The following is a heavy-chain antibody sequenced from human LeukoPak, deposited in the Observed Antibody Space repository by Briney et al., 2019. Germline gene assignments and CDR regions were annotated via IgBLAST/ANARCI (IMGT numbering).Heavy chain of an antibody. CDR2: IIPIFGTA. CDR3: ARSIEARRRHYYFDY. V-gene: IGHV1-69*05. CDR1: GGTFSSYA. D-gene: IGHD6-6*01. J-gene: IGHJ4*02. Sequence: VASGKVSCKASGGTFSSYAISWVRQAPGQGLEGMGGIIPIFGTANYAQKFQGRVTITTDDSTSTAYMELSSLRSEDTAVYYCARSIEARRRHYYFDYWGQGTLVTVSS.